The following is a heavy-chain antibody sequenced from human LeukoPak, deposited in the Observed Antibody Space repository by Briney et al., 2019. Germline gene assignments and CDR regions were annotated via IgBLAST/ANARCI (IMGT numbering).Heavy chain of an antibody. V-gene: IGHV3-7*04. CDR2: IKENGNEQ. Sequence: GGSLRLSCTSSGFTFSSYWMSWVRQAPGKGPEWVAHIKENGNEQYYADPVKGRFTISRDNAKKSLGLQMNSLRVEDTALYYCGRGPGDCEASDIWGEGKMVTVS. D-gene: IGHD2-21*02. CDR1: GFTFSSYW. J-gene: IGHJ3*02. CDR3: GRGPGDCEASDI.